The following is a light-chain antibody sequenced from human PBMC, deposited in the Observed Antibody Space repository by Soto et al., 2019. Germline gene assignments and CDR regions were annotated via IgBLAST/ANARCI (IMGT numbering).Light chain of an antibody. CDR2: AAS. CDR3: QQYYSYPQT. Sequence: AIRMTQSPSSLSASTGDSATIPCRASQGISSYLAWYQQKPGKAPKLLIYAASTLQSGVPSRFSGNGSGTDFTLTISCLQSEDFATYYCQQYYSYPQTFGQGTKVDIK. J-gene: IGKJ1*01. V-gene: IGKV1-8*01. CDR1: QGISSY.